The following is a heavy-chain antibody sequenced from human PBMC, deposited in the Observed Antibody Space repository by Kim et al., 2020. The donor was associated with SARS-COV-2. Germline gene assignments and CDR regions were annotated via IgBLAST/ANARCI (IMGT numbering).Heavy chain of an antibody. D-gene: IGHD2-15*01. Sequence: GGSLRFSCAASGFTFSSYGMHWVRQAPGKGLEWVAVIWYDGSNKYYADSVKGRFTISRDNSKNTLYLQMNSLRAEDTAVYYCARGPGPYCSGGSCSDYWGQGTLVTVSS. J-gene: IGHJ4*02. CDR2: IWYDGSNK. CDR3: ARGPGPYCSGGSCSDY. CDR1: GFTFSSYG. V-gene: IGHV3-33*01.